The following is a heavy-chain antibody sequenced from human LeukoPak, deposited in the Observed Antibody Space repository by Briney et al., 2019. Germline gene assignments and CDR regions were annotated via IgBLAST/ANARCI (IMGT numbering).Heavy chain of an antibody. CDR2: IYYSGST. V-gene: IGHV4-61*08. J-gene: IGHJ4*02. CDR1: GASVSSGGYY. CDR3: ARRGGSGRSFDY. Sequence: PSETLSLTCTVSGASVSSGGYYWSWLRQPPGKGLEWIGYIYYSGSTNYNPSLKSRVTISVDTSKNQFSLKVNSVTAADTAVYYCARRGGSGRSFDYWGQGTLVTVSS. D-gene: IGHD3-10*01.